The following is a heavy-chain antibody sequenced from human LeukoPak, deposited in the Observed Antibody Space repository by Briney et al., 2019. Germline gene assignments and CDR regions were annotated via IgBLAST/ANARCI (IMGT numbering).Heavy chain of an antibody. CDR2: IIPILGIA. J-gene: IGHJ4*02. D-gene: IGHD5-18*01. CDR1: GGTFSSYA. V-gene: IGHV1-69*04. CDR3: ARVDTAIVIYY. Sequence: SVKVSCKDSGGTFSSYAISWVRQAPGQGLEWMGRIIPILGIANYAQKFQGRVTITADKSTSTAYMELSSLRSEDTAVYYCARVDTAIVIYYWGQGTLVTVSS.